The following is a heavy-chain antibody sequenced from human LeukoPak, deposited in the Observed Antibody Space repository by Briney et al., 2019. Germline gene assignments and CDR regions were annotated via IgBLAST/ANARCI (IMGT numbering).Heavy chain of an antibody. CDR1: GYSISSGYY. J-gene: IGHJ5*02. CDR3: AREGTGGLWFGELFYDWFDP. CDR2: IYHSGST. Sequence: SETLSLTCAVSGYSISSGYYWGWIRQPPGKGLEWIGSIYHSGSTYYNPSLKSRVTISVDTSKNQFSLKLSSVTAADTAVYYCAREGTGGLWFGELFYDWFDPWSQGTLVTVSS. D-gene: IGHD3-10*01. V-gene: IGHV4-38-2*02.